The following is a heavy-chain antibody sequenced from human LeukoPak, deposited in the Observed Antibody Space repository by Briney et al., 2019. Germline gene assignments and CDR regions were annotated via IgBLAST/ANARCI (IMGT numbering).Heavy chain of an antibody. CDR2: IDSSGIT. J-gene: IGHJ4*02. D-gene: IGHD6-19*01. CDR3: ATVASGWYPDY. Sequence: SETLSLTCTVSGGSISSFYYTWIRQPPGKGLEWIGYIDSSGITNYNSSLNSRVTISLDTSQNQFSLKLNSVTAADTAVYYCATVASGWYPDYWGQGALVTVAS. V-gene: IGHV4-59*01. CDR1: GGSISSFY.